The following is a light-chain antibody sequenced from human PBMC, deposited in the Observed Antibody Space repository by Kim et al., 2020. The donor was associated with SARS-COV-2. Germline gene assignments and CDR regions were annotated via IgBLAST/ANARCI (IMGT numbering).Light chain of an antibody. Sequence: DVQMTQSPSSLSASVGDRVTMTCRASQDISNYLAWVQQKPGKAPKSLIYAASNLQSGVPSKFSGSRSGTDFTLTVSSLQPEDFATYYCLQYNVYPLTCGGGTKVDIK. CDR2: AAS. V-gene: IGKV1-16*02. J-gene: IGKJ4*01. CDR1: QDISNY. CDR3: LQYNVYPLT.